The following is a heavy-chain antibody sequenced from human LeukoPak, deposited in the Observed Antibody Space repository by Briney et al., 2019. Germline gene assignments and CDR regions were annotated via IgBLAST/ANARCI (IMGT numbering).Heavy chain of an antibody. V-gene: IGHV3-30*02. J-gene: IGHJ4*02. CDR2: IRYDGSNK. D-gene: IGHD6-6*01. CDR1: GFTFSSYG. CDR3: ARWYSSSPGYFDY. Sequence: PGGSLRLSCAASGFTFSSYGMHWVRQAPGKGLEWVAFIRYDGSNKYYADSVKGRFTISRDNSKNTLCLQMNSLRAEDTAVYYCARWYSSSPGYFDYWGQGTLVTVSS.